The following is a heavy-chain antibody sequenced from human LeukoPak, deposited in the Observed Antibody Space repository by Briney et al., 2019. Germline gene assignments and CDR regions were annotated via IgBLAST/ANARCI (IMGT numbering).Heavy chain of an antibody. Sequence: ASLKVSFTASGYTFTEYYMQWVRQAPGQGLEWMGWINTNSGGPNYTQKFQGWVTMSRDTSISTAYMELSRLRSDDTAVYYCARSYGVSDFDYWGQGTLVTVSS. CDR1: GYTFTEYY. D-gene: IGHD4-17*01. J-gene: IGHJ4*02. CDR3: ARSYGVSDFDY. V-gene: IGHV1-2*04. CDR2: INTNSGGP.